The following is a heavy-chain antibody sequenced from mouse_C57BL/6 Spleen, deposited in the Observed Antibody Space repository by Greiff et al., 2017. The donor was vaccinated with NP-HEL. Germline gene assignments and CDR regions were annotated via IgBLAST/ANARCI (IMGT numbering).Heavy chain of an antibody. J-gene: IGHJ3*01. CDR3: TKAAQATSWFAY. Sequence: VQLQQSGTVLARPGASVKMSCKTSGYTFTSYWMHWVKQRPGQGLEWIGAIYPGNSDTSYNQNFKGKAKLTAVTSASTAYMELSSLTNEDSAVYYCTKAAQATSWFAYWGQGTLVTVSA. CDR2: IYPGNSDT. D-gene: IGHD3-2*02. CDR1: GYTFTSYW. V-gene: IGHV1-5*01.